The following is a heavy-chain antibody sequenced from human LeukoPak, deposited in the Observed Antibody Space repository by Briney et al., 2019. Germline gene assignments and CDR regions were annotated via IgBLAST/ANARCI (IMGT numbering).Heavy chain of an antibody. J-gene: IGHJ4*02. CDR2: ISAYNGNT. V-gene: IGHV1-18*01. CDR3: ARDTMVWFGELHFDY. CDR1: GYTFTSYD. Sequence: ASVKVSCKASGYTFTSYDINWVRQAPGQGLEWMGWISAYNGNTNYAQKLQGRVTMTTDTSTGTAYMELRSLRSDDTAVYYCARDTMVWFGELHFDYWGQGTLVTVSS. D-gene: IGHD3-10*01.